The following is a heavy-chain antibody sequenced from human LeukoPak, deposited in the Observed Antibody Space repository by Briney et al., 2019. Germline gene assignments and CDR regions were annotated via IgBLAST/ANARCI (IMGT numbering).Heavy chain of an antibody. CDR2: ISAYNGNT. D-gene: IGHD3-22*01. V-gene: IGHV1-18*04. J-gene: IGHJ4*02. CDR1: GYTFTSYY. Sequence: ASVKVSCKASGYTFTSYYMHWVRQAPGQGLEWMGWISAYNGNTNYAQKLQGRVTMTTDTPTSTAYMELRSLRSDDTAVYYCARYYDSSGYYGYWGQGTLVTVSS. CDR3: ARYYDSSGYYGY.